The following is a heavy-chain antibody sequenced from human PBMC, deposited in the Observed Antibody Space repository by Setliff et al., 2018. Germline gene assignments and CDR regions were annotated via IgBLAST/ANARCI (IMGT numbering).Heavy chain of an antibody. CDR1: DFTFSSYG. CDR2: IRWGGTRK. Sequence: PGGSLRLSCAASDFTFSSYGMHWVRQAPGKGLEWVAFIRWGGTRKDYADSVKGRFTISRDSSKNMLYLQMDSLRPEDSAVYFCRLWFRELLRDHWGQGTLVTVSS. J-gene: IGHJ4*02. D-gene: IGHD3-10*01. V-gene: IGHV3-30*02. CDR3: RLWFRELLRDH.